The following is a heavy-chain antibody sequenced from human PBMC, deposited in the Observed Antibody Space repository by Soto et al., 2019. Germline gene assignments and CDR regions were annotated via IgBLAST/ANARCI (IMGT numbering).Heavy chain of an antibody. CDR2: ISSSGSTI. CDR1: GFTFSDYY. Sequence: GGSLRLSCAASGFTFSDYYMSWIRQAPGKGLEWVSYISSSGSTIYYADSVKGRFTISRDNAKNSLYLQMNSLRAEDTAVYYCAREKRSARSAFDYWGQGTLVTVSS. V-gene: IGHV3-11*01. J-gene: IGHJ4*02. D-gene: IGHD6-6*01. CDR3: AREKRSARSAFDY.